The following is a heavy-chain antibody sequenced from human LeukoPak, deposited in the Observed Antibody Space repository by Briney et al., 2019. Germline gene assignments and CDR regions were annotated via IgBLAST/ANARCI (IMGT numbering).Heavy chain of an antibody. D-gene: IGHD2-15*01. J-gene: IGHJ4*02. CDR2: IKQDGTEK. CDR3: TRDTGCPGGTCYSFYDY. Sequence: GGSLRLSCEASRFDFSSYNMHWVRQAPGKGLEWVANIKQDGTEKYYVDSVKGRFTISRDNAENSLYLQMNSLRAEDTAVYYCTRDTGCPGGTCYSFYDYWGQGTLVTVSS. CDR1: RFDFSSYN. V-gene: IGHV3-7*01.